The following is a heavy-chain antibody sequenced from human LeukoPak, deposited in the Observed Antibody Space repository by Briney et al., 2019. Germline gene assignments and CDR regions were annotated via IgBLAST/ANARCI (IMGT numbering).Heavy chain of an antibody. Sequence: SETLSLTCTASGGSISSSSYYWGWIRQPPGKGLEWIGSIYYSGSTYYNPSLKSRVTISVDTSKNQFSLKLSSVTAADTAVYYCARGPKRWVVVVAATSYNWFDPWGQGTLVTVSS. D-gene: IGHD2-15*01. V-gene: IGHV4-39*01. CDR2: IYYSGST. CDR1: GGSISSSSYY. J-gene: IGHJ5*02. CDR3: ARGPKRWVVVVAATSYNWFDP.